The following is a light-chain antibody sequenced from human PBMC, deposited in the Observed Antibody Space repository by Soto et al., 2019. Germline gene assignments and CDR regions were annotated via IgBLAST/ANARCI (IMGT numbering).Light chain of an antibody. V-gene: IGKV1-39*01. Sequence: DIQMTQSPSSLSASVGDRLSLTFRASQSIASYLNWYQKKQGKAPRLLIYAASSLQSGVPSRFSGSGYGTNLTITISGMKTEDFESYYCQESYSNPWTFGQGTKVDIK. CDR2: AAS. CDR3: QESYSNPWT. J-gene: IGKJ1*01. CDR1: QSIASY.